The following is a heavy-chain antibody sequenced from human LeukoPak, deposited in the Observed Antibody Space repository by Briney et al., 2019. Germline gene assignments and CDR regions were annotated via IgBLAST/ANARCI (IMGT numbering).Heavy chain of an antibody. Sequence: SETLSLTCTVSGGSISGYYWSWIRQPPGKGLEWIGYIYYSGSTNYNPSLKSRVTISVDRSKNQFSLKLSSVTAADTAVYYCAGAGYYDSSGYYGDYWGQGTLVTVSS. V-gene: IGHV4-59*12. CDR2: IYYSGST. J-gene: IGHJ4*02. D-gene: IGHD3-22*01. CDR3: AGAGYYDSSGYYGDY. CDR1: GGSISGYY.